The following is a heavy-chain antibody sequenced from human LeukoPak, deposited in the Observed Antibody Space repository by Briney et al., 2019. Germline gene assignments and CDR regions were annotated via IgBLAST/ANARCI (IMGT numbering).Heavy chain of an antibody. CDR2: ISYDGSNK. CDR1: GGTFSSYA. V-gene: IGHV3-30*04. D-gene: IGHD2-15*01. J-gene: IGHJ4*02. Sequence: SCKASGGTFSSYAIHWVRQAPGKGLEWVAVISYDGSNKYYTDSVQGRFTISRDNSKNTLYLQMNSLRTEDTALYYCVRTDCSGGSCYPNFDYWGQGTLVTVSS. CDR3: VRTDCSGGSCYPNFDY.